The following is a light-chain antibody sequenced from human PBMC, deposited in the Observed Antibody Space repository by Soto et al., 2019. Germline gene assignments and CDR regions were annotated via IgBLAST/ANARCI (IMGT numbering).Light chain of an antibody. Sequence: DIVMTQSPGTLSLSPGERATLSCRASQSISSNYLAWYQQKPGQAPRLLIYGASTRATGIPARFSGSGSGTESTLTISSLQSEDFAVYYCQQYNNWPPLTFGGGTKVDIK. V-gene: IGKV3-15*01. CDR1: QSISSN. CDR3: QQYNNWPPLT. CDR2: GAS. J-gene: IGKJ4*01.